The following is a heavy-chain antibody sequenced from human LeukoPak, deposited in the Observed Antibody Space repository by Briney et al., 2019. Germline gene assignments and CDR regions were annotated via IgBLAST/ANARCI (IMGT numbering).Heavy chain of an antibody. CDR2: IRYDGSNK. Sequence: PGGSLRLSCAASGFTFSSYGMHWVRQAPGKGLEWVAFIRYDGSNKYYADSVKGRFTISRDNSKNTLYLQMNSLRAEDTAVYYCARQADYCSSTSCLYPRIRDNWFDPWGQGTLVTVSS. CDR3: ARQADYCSSTSCLYPRIRDNWFDP. V-gene: IGHV3-30*02. D-gene: IGHD2-2*01. J-gene: IGHJ5*02. CDR1: GFTFSSYG.